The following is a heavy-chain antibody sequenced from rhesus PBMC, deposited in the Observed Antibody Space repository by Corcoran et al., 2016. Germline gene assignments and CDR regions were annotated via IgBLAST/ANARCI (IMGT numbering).Heavy chain of an antibody. CDR2: INGRGRGT. J-gene: IGHJ4*01. CDR1: GGSISADYY. D-gene: IGHD4-23*01. V-gene: IGHV4-106*01. Sequence: QVQLQESGPGLVKPSETLSLTCAVSGGSISADYYLSWIRQPPGKGLEWIGYINGRGRGTNNNPSLKNLVTISIDTSKNQFSLKLSSVTAADTAVYYCAGGTVPHFDYWGQGVLVTVSS. CDR3: AGGTVPHFDY.